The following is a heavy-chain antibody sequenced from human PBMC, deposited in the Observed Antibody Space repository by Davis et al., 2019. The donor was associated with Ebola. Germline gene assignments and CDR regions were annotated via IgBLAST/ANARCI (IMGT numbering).Heavy chain of an antibody. CDR1: GFTFSNYA. CDR2: IWYDGSNK. Sequence: GGSLRLSCATSGFTFSNYAMNWVRQAPGKGLEWVAVIWYDGSNKYYADSVKGRFTISRDNSKNTLYLQMNSLRAEDTAVYYCARESYYYGSGSYSSYFDYWGQGTLVTVSS. J-gene: IGHJ4*02. D-gene: IGHD3-10*01. V-gene: IGHV3-33*08. CDR3: ARESYYYGSGSYSSYFDY.